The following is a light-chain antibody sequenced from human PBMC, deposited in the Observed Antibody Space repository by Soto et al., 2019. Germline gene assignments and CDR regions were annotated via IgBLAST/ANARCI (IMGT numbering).Light chain of an antibody. J-gene: IGKJ1*01. V-gene: IGKV1-5*01. CDR1: QDISNY. Sequence: DIQMTQSPSSLSASVRDRVTITCQASQDISNYLNWYQQKPGTAPKLLIYHASTLESGVPSRFSGSGSGTEFTLTISSLQPDDFATYYCQQYNSYSFGQGTKVDIK. CDR3: QQYNSYS. CDR2: HAS.